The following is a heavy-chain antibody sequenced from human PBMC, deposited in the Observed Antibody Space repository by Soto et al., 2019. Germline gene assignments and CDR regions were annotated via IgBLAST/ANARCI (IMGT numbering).Heavy chain of an antibody. V-gene: IGHV3-23*01. CDR3: AKDMADSPYYYYGMDV. Sequence: PGGSLRLSCAASGFTFSSYAMSWVRQAPGKGLEWVSAISGSGGSTYYADSVKGRFTISRDNSKNTLYLQMNSLRAEDTAVYYCAKDMADSPYYYYGMDVWGQGTTVTVYS. J-gene: IGHJ6*02. CDR1: GFTFSSYA. D-gene: IGHD3-10*01. CDR2: ISGSGGST.